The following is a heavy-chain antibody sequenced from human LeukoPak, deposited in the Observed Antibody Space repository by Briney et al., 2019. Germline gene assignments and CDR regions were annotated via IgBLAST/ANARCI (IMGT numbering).Heavy chain of an antibody. CDR1: GFTFSSYA. D-gene: IGHD5-18*01. CDR3: AKEAGYSYGIYYYGMDV. J-gene: IGHJ6*02. V-gene: IGHV3-23*01. Sequence: PGGSLRLSCAASGFTFSSYAMSWVRQAPGKGLEWVSAISGSGGSTYYADSVKGRFTISRDNSKNTLYLQMNSLRAEDTAVYYCAKEAGYSYGIYYYGMDVWGQGTTVTVSS. CDR2: ISGSGGST.